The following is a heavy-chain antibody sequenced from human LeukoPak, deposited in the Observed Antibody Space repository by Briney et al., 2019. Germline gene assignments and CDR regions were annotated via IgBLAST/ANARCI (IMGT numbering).Heavy chain of an antibody. CDR1: GGYLSGNH. J-gene: IGHJ4*02. CDR2: INYSGST. Sequence: SETLSLTCAVYGGYLSGNHWTWIRQPPGRGLEWIGEINYSGSTDYNPSLKSRVTISVDKSKNQFSLKLSSVTAADTAVYYCASTYGSGSFVGYWGQGTLVTVSS. V-gene: IGHV4-34*01. CDR3: ASTYGSGSFVGY. D-gene: IGHD3-10*01.